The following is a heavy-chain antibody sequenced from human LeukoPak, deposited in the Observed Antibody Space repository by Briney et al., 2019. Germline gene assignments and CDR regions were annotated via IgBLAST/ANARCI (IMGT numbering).Heavy chain of an antibody. Sequence: SETLSLTCTVSGGSISSGGYYWSWIRQHPGKGLEWLGYIYYSGSTYYNPSLKSRVTISVDTSKNQFSLKLSSVTAADTAVYYCARSKVVPAPGASDIWGQGTMVTVSS. D-gene: IGHD2-2*01. J-gene: IGHJ3*02. CDR1: GGSISSGGYY. CDR2: IYYSGST. CDR3: ARSKVVPAPGASDI. V-gene: IGHV4-31*03.